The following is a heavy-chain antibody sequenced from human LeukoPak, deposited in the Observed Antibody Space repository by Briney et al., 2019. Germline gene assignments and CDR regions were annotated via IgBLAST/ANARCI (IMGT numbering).Heavy chain of an antibody. D-gene: IGHD3-22*01. CDR2: INPSGGST. V-gene: IGHV1-46*01. Sequence: ASVKVSCKASGYTFTSYDINWVRQVPGQGLEWMGIINPSGGSTSYARKFQGRVTMTRDMSTSTVYMELSSLRSEDTAVYYCARDFHSSGYYFDYWGQGTLVTVSS. J-gene: IGHJ4*02. CDR1: GYTFTSYD. CDR3: ARDFHSSGYYFDY.